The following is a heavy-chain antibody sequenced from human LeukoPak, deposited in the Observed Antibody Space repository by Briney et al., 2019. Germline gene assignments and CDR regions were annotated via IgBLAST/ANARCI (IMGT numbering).Heavy chain of an antibody. V-gene: IGHV3-21*01. CDR2: ISSSSSYI. J-gene: IGHJ4*02. CDR3: ARDSTYDFWSGYLYPPDY. Sequence: PGGSLRLSCAASGFTFSSYSMNWVRQAPGKGLEWVSSISSSSSYIYYADSVKGRFTISRDNAKNSLYLQMNSLRAEDTAVYYCARDSTYDFWSGYLYPPDYWGQGALVTVSS. D-gene: IGHD3-3*01. CDR1: GFTFSSYS.